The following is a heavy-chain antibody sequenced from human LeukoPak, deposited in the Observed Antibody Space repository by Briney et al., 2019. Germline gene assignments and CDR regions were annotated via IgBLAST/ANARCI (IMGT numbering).Heavy chain of an antibody. CDR3: AREGEYYAESGNLIDAADV. CDR2: IAPISGTP. Sequence: ASVKVSCKASGGTFTHFVISWLRQAPGQGLEWMGGIAPISGTPVYAQKFQDRVNITADTSTNTAYMEMSSLPSEDTAMYYCAREGEYYAESGNLIDAADVWGQGTMVIVSA. D-gene: IGHD3-10*01. J-gene: IGHJ3*01. CDR1: GGTFTHFV. V-gene: IGHV1-69*06.